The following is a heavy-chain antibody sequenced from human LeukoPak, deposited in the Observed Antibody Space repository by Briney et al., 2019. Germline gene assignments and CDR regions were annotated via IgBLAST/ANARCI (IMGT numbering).Heavy chain of an antibody. D-gene: IGHD3-22*01. CDR2: ISGSSGST. J-gene: IGHJ4*02. V-gene: IGHV3-23*01. CDR1: GFTFSSYA. CDR3: AKDLEYYYDSSGYWNY. Sequence: PGGSLRLSCAASGFTFSSYAMSWVRQAPGKGLEWVSAISGSSGSTYYADSVKGRFTISRDNSKNTLYLQMNSLRAEDTAVYYCAKDLEYYYDSSGYWNYWGQGTLVTVSS.